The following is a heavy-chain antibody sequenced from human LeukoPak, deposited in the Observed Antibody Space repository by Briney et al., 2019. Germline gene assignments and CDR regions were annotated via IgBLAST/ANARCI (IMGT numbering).Heavy chain of an antibody. CDR1: GFTFSTYG. D-gene: IGHD3-16*02. Sequence: TGGSLRLSCAASGFTFSTYGMHWVRQAPGKGLEWVAIIWYDGSNIYYADSVKGRFTISRDNSKNTLYLQMNSLRVEDTAVYYCARGFGELSGGLDYWGQGTLVTVSS. CDR3: ARGFGELSGGLDY. V-gene: IGHV3-33*01. J-gene: IGHJ4*02. CDR2: IWYDGSNI.